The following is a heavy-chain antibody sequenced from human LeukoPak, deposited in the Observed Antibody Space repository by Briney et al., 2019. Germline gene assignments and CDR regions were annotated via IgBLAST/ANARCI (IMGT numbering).Heavy chain of an antibody. Sequence: PSETLSLTCTVSGGSISTYYWSWIRQPPGKGLEWVSAISGSGGSTYYADSVKGRFTISRDSSKNTLYLQMNSLRAEDTAVYYCATTLAAAGAWGQGTLVTVSS. D-gene: IGHD6-13*01. CDR3: ATTLAAAGA. CDR2: ISGSGGST. V-gene: IGHV3-23*01. J-gene: IGHJ5*02. CDR1: GGSISTYY.